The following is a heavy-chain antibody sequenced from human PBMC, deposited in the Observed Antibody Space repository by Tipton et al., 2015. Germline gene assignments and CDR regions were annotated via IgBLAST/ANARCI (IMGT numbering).Heavy chain of an antibody. J-gene: IGHJ4*02. CDR3: ARDLLYSSYEGF. V-gene: IGHV3-7*01. CDR2: IKQDGSEK. Sequence: SLRLSCAASGFTFSSYLMSWVRQAPGKGLEWVANIKQDGSEKSYVDSVKGRFTISRDNARNSLYLQMSSLRAEDTALYYCARDLLYSSYEGFWGQGTLVTVSS. D-gene: IGHD6-6*01. CDR1: GFTFSSYL.